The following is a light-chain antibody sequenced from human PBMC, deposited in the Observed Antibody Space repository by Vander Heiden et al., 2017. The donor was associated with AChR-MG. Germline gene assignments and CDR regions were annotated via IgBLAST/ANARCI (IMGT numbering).Light chain of an antibody. Sequence: QSVLTPPPSASGTPGQRVTISCSGSSSNIGNHYVYWYQQVPGAAPKLLIYRNDQRPSGVPDRFSAFKSGTSASLAISGLRSEDEANYYCASWDDSPGWVFGGGTKLTVL. J-gene: IGLJ3*02. CDR3: ASWDDSPGWV. CDR1: SSNIGNHY. V-gene: IGLV1-47*01. CDR2: RND.